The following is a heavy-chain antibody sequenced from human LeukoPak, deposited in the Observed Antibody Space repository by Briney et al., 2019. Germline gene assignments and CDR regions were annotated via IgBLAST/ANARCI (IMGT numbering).Heavy chain of an antibody. CDR3: ARTTEGGYSYGYFYYYYMDV. V-gene: IGHV4-59*13. CDR1: GGSISSYY. D-gene: IGHD5-18*01. Sequence: SETLSLTCAVSGGSISSYYWSWIRQPPGKGLEWIGYIYYSGSTNYKSSLKSRVTISVDTSKNQFSLKLSSVTAADTAVYYCARTTEGGYSYGYFYYYYMDVWGKGTTVTISS. CDR2: IYYSGST. J-gene: IGHJ6*03.